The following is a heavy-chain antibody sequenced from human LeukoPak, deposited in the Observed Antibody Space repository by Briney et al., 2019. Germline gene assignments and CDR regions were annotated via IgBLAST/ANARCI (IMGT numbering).Heavy chain of an antibody. V-gene: IGHV3-23*01. CDR2: NSCCGGST. Sequence: GGPLSPSSAACGFTFSGCAKSWVRRAPGGEVQEVLANSCCGGSTYYAASVKGRFTISRDNSKNPLYLKVNSLRTEDTTLYYWAKWRNKYYYDSSGYYGHQGYWGQGTLVTVSS. CDR3: AKWRNKYYYDSSGYYGHQGY. D-gene: IGHD3-22*01. J-gene: IGHJ4*02. CDR1: GFTFSGCA.